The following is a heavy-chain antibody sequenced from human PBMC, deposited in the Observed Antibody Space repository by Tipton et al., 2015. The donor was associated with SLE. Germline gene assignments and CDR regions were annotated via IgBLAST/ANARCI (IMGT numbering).Heavy chain of an antibody. V-gene: IGHV3-21*01. CDR1: GFTFSSYS. Sequence: SLRLSCAASGFTFSSYSMNWVRQAPGKGLEWVSSISSSSSYIYYADSVKGRFTISRDNAKNSLYLQMNSLRAEDTAVYYCARDYGDGEGRWLQTRGAFDIWGQGTMVTVSS. D-gene: IGHD5-24*01. CDR3: ARDYGDGEGRWLQTRGAFDI. CDR2: ISSSSSYI. J-gene: IGHJ3*02.